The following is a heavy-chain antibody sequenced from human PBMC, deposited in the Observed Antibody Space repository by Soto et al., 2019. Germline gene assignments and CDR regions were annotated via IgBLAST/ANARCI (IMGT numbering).Heavy chain of an antibody. CDR1: GDPISSSSYF. CDR3: ASGVSAGCPRCYYGLAF. V-gene: IGHV4-39*01. CDR2: IYYTGTT. Sequence: QLPLQEAGPRLVKPSETLSLNCTVSGDPISSSSYFWNWIRQSPGKGLEWIASIYYTGTTNYNPSLTSRVAISIDTSKNQLSLHLSSVTAADTAVYYCASGVSAGCPRCYYGLAFWGQGTTVIVPS. D-gene: IGHD6-13*01. J-gene: IGHJ6*02.